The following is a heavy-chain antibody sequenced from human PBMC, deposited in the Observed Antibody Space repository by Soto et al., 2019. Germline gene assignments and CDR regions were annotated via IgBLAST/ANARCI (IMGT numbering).Heavy chain of an antibody. D-gene: IGHD3-10*01. Sequence: ASVKVSCKASGYTFTSYAMHWVRQAPGQRLEWMGWINAGNGNTKYSQKFQGRVTITRDTSASTAYMELSSLRSEDTAVYYCARDGPYMVRGVMAYWGQGTLVTVSS. J-gene: IGHJ4*02. CDR2: INAGNGNT. CDR1: GYTFTSYA. CDR3: ARDGPYMVRGVMAY. V-gene: IGHV1-3*01.